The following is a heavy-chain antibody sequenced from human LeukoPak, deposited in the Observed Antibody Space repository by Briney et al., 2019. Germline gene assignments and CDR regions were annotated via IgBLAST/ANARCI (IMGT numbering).Heavy chain of an antibody. D-gene: IGHD6-13*01. J-gene: IGHJ6*02. CDR1: GGSISSSSYY. V-gene: IGHV4-39*01. Sequence: SETLSLTCTVSGGSISSSSYYWGWIRQPPGKGLEWIGSIYYSGSTYYNPSLKSRVTIPVDTSKNQFSLKLSSVTAAGTAVYYCARRSWSVYYYGMDVWGQGTTVTVSS. CDR3: ARRSWSVYYYGMDV. CDR2: IYYSGST.